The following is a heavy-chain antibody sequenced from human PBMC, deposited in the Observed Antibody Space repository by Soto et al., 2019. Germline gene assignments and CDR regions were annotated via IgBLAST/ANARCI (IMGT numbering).Heavy chain of an antibody. CDR2: INPNSGGT. D-gene: IGHD6-6*01. V-gene: IGHV1-2*02. CDR1: GYTFTGYY. J-gene: IGHJ5*02. Sequence: QVQLVQSGAEVKKPGASVKVSCKASGYTFTGYYMHWVRQAPGQGLEWMGWINPNSGGTNYAQKFQGRVTMTRDTSISTAYMELSRMRSDDTAVYYCARDVLPLIAARGRSVNGFDPWGQGTLVTVSS. CDR3: ARDVLPLIAARGRSVNGFDP.